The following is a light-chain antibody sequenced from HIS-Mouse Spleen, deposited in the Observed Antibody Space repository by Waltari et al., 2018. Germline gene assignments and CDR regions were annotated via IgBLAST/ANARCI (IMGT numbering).Light chain of an antibody. CDR2: DVS. CDR1: SRHVGGYNY. Sequence: QSALTQPRSVSGSPGQSVTISCPGPSRHVGGYNYVSWYQQHPGKAPKLMIYDVSKRPSGVPDRFSGSKSGNTASLTISGLQAEDEADYYCCSYAGSYRVFGTGTKVTVL. J-gene: IGLJ1*01. CDR3: CSYAGSYRV. V-gene: IGLV2-11*01.